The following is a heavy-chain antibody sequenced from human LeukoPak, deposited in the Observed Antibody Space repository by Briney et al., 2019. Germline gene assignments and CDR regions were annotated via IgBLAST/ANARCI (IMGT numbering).Heavy chain of an antibody. CDR2: IKSKPDGGPT. J-gene: IGHJ4*02. Sequence: PSGTLTLSCAASGFTFSNDCLSWVRQAPGKGLEWVGRIKSKPDGGPTDYAAPVKGRFTIARDDSKNSLYLEMNSLKPEDRAVYYCTTRENYWVEGTVVTV. CDR3: TTRENY. CDR1: GFTFSNDC. V-gene: IGHV3-15*01.